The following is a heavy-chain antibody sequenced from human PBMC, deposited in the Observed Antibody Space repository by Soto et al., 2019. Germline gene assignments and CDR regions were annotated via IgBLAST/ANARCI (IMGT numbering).Heavy chain of an antibody. CDR1: GGSISSSSYY. Sequence: PSETLSLTCTVSGGSISSSSYYWGWIRQPPGKGLEWIGSIYYSGSTYYNPSLKSRVTISVDTSKNQFSLKLSSVTAADTAVYYCARQGVGATNLYWGQGPLVTVSS. CDR2: IYYSGST. CDR3: ARQGVGATNLY. J-gene: IGHJ4*02. D-gene: IGHD1-26*01. V-gene: IGHV4-39*01.